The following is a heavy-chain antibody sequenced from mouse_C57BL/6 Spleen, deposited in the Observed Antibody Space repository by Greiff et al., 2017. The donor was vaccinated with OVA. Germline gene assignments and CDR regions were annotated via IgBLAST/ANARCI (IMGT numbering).Heavy chain of an antibody. CDR2: INPNNGGT. CDR1: GYTFTDYN. CDR3: ASVVYYGKNFDV. Sequence: EVQLQQSGPELVKPGASVKIPCKASGYTFTDYNMDWVQQSHGKSLEWIGDINPNNGGTIYNQTFKGKATLTVDKSCSTANMELRSLTSEDSAVYYCASVVYYGKNFDVWGTGTTVTVSS. D-gene: IGHD1-1*01. V-gene: IGHV1-18*01. J-gene: IGHJ1*03.